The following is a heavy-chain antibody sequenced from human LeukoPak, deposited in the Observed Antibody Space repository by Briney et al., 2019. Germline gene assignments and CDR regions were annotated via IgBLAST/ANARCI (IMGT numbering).Heavy chain of an antibody. CDR1: GFTFSNYD. CDR2: ISNSGSNT. Sequence: PGGSLRLSCAASGFTFSNYDMNWVRQAPGKGLEWVSSISNSGSNTYYAASVKGRFTISRDNSKNTLYLQMTNLRAADTSVYYCAKDLSRAVAADWFDPWEQGSLVTVSS. V-gene: IGHV3-23*01. CDR3: AKDLSRAVAADWFDP. J-gene: IGHJ5*02. D-gene: IGHD6-19*01.